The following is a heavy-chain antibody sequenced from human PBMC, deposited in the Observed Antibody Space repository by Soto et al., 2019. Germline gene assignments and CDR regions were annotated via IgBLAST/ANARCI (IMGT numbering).Heavy chain of an antibody. CDR2: IYHSGST. J-gene: IGHJ5*02. V-gene: IGHV4-30-2*01. CDR1: GGSISSGGYS. CDR3: ARVPTMVRGVTRYNWFDP. Sequence: SETLSLTCAVSGGSISSGGYSWSWIRQPPGKGLEWIGYIYHSGSTYYNPSLKSRVTISVDRSKNHFSLKLSSVTAADTAVYYCARVPTMVRGVTRYNWFDPWGQGTLVTVSS. D-gene: IGHD3-10*01.